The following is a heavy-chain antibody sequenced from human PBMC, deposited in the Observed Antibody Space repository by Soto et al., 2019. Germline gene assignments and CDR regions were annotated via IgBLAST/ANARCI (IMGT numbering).Heavy chain of an antibody. CDR2: INSDGSST. Sequence: GGSLRLSCAASGFTFSSYWMHWVRQAPGKGLVWVSRINSDGSSTSYADSVKGRFTISRDNAKNTLYLQMNSLRAEDTAVYYCASLGYCSSTSCYLEWGHYYYYMDVWGKGTTVTVSS. D-gene: IGHD2-2*01. CDR1: GFTFSSYW. J-gene: IGHJ6*03. CDR3: ASLGYCSSTSCYLEWGHYYYYMDV. V-gene: IGHV3-74*01.